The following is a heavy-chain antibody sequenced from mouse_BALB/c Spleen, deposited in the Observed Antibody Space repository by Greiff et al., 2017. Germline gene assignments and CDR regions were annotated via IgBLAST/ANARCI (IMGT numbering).Heavy chain of an antibody. CDR2: IAPGSGST. Sequence: DLVKPGASVKLSCKASGYTFTSYWLNWIKQRPGQGLEWIGRIAPGSGSTYYNEMFKGKATLTVDTSSSTAYIQLSSLSSEDSAVYFCARWGWDYFDYWGQGTTLTVSS. CDR1: GYTFTSYW. D-gene: IGHD3-3*01. V-gene: IGHV1S41*01. CDR3: ARWGWDYFDY. J-gene: IGHJ2*01.